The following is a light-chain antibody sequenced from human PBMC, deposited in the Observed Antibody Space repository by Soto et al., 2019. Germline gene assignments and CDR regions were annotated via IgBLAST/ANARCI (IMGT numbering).Light chain of an antibody. V-gene: IGKV3-11*01. CDR2: DAS. CDR1: QSVSSD. J-gene: IGKJ4*01. CDR3: QQRNSWPLT. Sequence: EIVLTQSPATLSLSPGERATLSCRAGQSVSSDLAWYQQNPGQAPRLLIYDASNRATGIPARFSGSGSGTDFTLTISSLEPEDFAVYYCQQRNSWPLTFGGGTKVEIK.